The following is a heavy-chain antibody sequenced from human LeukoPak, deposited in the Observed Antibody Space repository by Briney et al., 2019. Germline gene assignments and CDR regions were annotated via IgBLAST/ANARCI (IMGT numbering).Heavy chain of an antibody. V-gene: IGHV3-7*01. CDR2: IKQEGSDK. J-gene: IGHJ4*02. CDR1: GFTFSTYW. CDR3: ARGGKQRLTY. D-gene: IGHD6-25*01. Sequence: PGGSLRLSCAASGFTFSTYWMSWVRQAPGKGLECVAKIKQEGSDKYYVDSVRGRFTISRDNAKDSLYLQMNSLRDEDTAVYYCARGGKQRLTYWGQGTLVTVSS.